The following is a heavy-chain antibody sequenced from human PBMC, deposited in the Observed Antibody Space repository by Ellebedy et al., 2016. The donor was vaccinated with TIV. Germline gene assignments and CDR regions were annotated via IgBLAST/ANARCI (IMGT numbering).Heavy chain of an antibody. Sequence: ETLYLTXTVSGGSVSSGSYYWSWIRQPPGKGLEWASAISGSGGSTYYADSVKGRFTISRDNSKNTLYLQMNSLRAEDTAVYHCARDLRRSSARNYYYAMDVWGQGTTVTVSS. D-gene: IGHD6-6*01. CDR1: GGSVSSGSYY. CDR2: ISGSGGST. J-gene: IGHJ6*02. V-gene: IGHV3-23*01. CDR3: ARDLRRSSARNYYYAMDV.